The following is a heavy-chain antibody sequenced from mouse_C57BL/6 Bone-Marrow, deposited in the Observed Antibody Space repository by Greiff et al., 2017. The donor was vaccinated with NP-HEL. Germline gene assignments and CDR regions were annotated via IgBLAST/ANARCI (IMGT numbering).Heavy chain of an antibody. CDR1: GFTFSDYG. Sequence: EVQGVESGGGLVQPGGSLKLSCAASGFTFSDYGMAWVRQAPRKGPEWVAFISNLAYSIYYADTVTGRFTISRENAKNTLYREMSSLRSEDTAMYYCVSYYGSSPFAYWGQGTLVTVSA. D-gene: IGHD1-1*01. J-gene: IGHJ3*01. CDR3: VSYYGSSPFAY. CDR2: ISNLAYSI. V-gene: IGHV5-15*01.